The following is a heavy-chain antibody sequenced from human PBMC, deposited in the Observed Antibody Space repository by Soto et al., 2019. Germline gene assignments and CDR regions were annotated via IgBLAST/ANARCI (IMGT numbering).Heavy chain of an antibody. CDR1: GGSIGTYY. Sequence: SETLSLTCTVSGGSIGTYYWSWIRQPPGKGLEWIGYIYYSGNTNYNPSLKSRVTISLDTYKSQFSLQLRSVTAADTAIYYCVIHGYHWEFPSPFWYRGQRTLVTVSS. V-gene: IGHV4-59*08. CDR2: IYYSGNT. J-gene: IGHJ4*02. D-gene: IGHD3-10*01. CDR3: VIHGYHWEFPSPFWY.